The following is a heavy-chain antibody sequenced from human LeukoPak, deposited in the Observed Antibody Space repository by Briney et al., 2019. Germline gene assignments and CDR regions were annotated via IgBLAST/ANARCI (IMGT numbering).Heavy chain of an antibody. V-gene: IGHV3-74*01. Sequence: GESLRLSCAAAGFTFSSYWMHWVRQAPGKGLVWVSRINSDGSSTSYADSVKGRFTISRDNAKNTLYLQMNSLRAEDTAVYYCARVAIGYSSGWYLSWYDPCGQGTLVTVSS. CDR1: GFTFSSYW. J-gene: IGHJ5*02. CDR3: ARVAIGYSSGWYLSWYDP. CDR2: INSDGSST. D-gene: IGHD6-19*01.